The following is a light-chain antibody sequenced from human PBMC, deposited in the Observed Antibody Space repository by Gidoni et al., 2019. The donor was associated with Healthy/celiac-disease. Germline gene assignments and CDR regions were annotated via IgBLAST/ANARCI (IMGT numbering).Light chain of an antibody. CDR2: AAS. CDR3: QQSYSTPL. CDR1: QSISSY. J-gene: IGKJ4*01. Sequence: DIQMTQSPSSLSASVGDRVTITCRASQSISSYLNLYQQKPGKAPKLLIYAASSLQSGVPSRFSGSGSGTDFTPTISSLQPEDFATYYCQQSYSTPLFGGGTKVEIK. V-gene: IGKV1-39*01.